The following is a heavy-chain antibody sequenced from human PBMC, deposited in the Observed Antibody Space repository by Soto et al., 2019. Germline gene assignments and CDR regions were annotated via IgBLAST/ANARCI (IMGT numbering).Heavy chain of an antibody. Sequence: SETLSLTCTVSGGSISSSSYYWGWIRQPPGKGLEWIGSIYYSGSTYYNPSLKSRVTISVDTSKNQFSLKLSSVTAADTAVYYCAGQLVTYYYYYYGMDVWGQGTTVTVSS. CDR2: IYYSGST. J-gene: IGHJ6*02. D-gene: IGHD6-13*01. CDR1: GGSISSSSYY. V-gene: IGHV4-39*01. CDR3: AGQLVTYYYYYYGMDV.